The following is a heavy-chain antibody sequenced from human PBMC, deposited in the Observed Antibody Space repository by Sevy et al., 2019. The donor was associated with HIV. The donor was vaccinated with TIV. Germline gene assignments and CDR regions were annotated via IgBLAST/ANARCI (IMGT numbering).Heavy chain of an antibody. CDR3: ARDWGQQLVQGY. D-gene: IGHD6-13*01. CDR2: INAGNGNT. CDR1: GYTFTSYA. Sequence: ASLKVSCKASGYTFTSYAMHWVRQAPGQRLEWMGWINAGNGNTKYSQKFQGRVTITRDTSASTAYMELSSLRSEDTAVYYCARDWGQQLVQGYWGQGTLVTVSS. J-gene: IGHJ4*02. V-gene: IGHV1-3*01.